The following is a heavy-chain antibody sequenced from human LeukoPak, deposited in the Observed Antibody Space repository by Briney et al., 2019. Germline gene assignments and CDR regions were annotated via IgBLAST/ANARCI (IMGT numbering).Heavy chain of an antibody. CDR3: ARNSNSGYSDY. D-gene: IGHD1-26*01. Sequence: GGSLRLSCAASGFTFSDYYMSWIRQAPGKGLERVSYISSSGSTIYYADSVKGRFTISRDNAKNSLYLQMNSLRAEDTAVYYCARNSNSGYSDYWGQGTLVTVSS. CDR1: GFTFSDYY. V-gene: IGHV3-11*01. J-gene: IGHJ4*02. CDR2: ISSSGSTI.